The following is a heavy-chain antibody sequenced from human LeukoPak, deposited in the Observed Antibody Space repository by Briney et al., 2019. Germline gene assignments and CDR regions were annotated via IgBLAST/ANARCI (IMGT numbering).Heavy chain of an antibody. J-gene: IGHJ6*03. Sequence: ASVKVSCKASGYTFTSYYMHWVRQAPGQGLEWMGIINPSGGSTSYAQKFQGRVTITADESTSTAYMELSSLRSEDTAVYYCASSRGTEDTNYYMDVWGKGTTVTVSS. V-gene: IGHV1-46*01. CDR2: INPSGGST. CDR1: GYTFTSYY. CDR3: ASSRGTEDTNYYMDV. D-gene: IGHD3-10*01.